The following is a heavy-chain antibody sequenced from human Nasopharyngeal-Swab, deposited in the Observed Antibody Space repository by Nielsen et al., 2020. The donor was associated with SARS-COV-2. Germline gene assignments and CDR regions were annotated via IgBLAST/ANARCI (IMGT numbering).Heavy chain of an antibody. V-gene: IGHV4-59*11. J-gene: IGHJ5*02. CDR3: AKEGATGWFDP. CDR2: ISHNSGT. CDR1: GVSTTSQY. Sequence: SETLSLTCTVSGVSTTSQYWSWIRQPPGKGLEWIGYISHNSGTSYNPSLKSRVTMFIDTSKNQFSLRLRSVTAADTAVYYCAKEGATGWFDPWGQGTLVTVSS.